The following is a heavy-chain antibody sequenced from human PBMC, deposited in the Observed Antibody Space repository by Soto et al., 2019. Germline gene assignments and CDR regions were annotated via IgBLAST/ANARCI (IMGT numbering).Heavy chain of an antibody. J-gene: IGHJ4*02. Sequence: QLQLQESGPGLVKPSETLSLTCTVSGGSISSSSYYWGWIRQPPGKGLEWIGSIYYSGSTYYNPSLKSRVTISVDTSKNQFSLKLSSVTAADTAVYYCAIQDIVVVPAASYYFDYWGQVTLVTVSS. CDR1: GGSISSSSYY. CDR2: IYYSGST. CDR3: AIQDIVVVPAASYYFDY. D-gene: IGHD2-2*01. V-gene: IGHV4-39*01.